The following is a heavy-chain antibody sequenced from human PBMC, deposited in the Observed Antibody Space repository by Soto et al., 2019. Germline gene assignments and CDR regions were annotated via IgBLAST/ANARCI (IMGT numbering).Heavy chain of an antibody. CDR1: GFTFSSYA. CDR2: VSYNGGDT. Sequence: GGSLSLSCEASGFTFSSYAMTWVRQAPGKGLEWVSIVSYNGGDTYYADSVNGRFTTSRDNSKDTVDLQMNGLRAEDTAVYYCARYIRGPTVYYFDFWGPGVLVTVSS. CDR3: ARYIRGPTVYYFDF. V-gene: IGHV3-23*01. J-gene: IGHJ4*02. D-gene: IGHD1-1*01.